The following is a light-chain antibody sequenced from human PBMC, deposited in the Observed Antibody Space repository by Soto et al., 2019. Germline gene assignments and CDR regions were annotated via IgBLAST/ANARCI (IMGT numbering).Light chain of an antibody. CDR3: VLYMGSGTSV. V-gene: IGLV8-61*01. CDR1: SGSVSTSYY. Sequence: QTVVTQEPSLSVSPGRTVTLTCGLSSGSVSTSYYPSWYQQTPGQAPRTLIYNTNIRSSGVPDRFSGSILGNKAALTITGAQADDESDYYCVLYMGSGTSVFGGGTQLTVL. CDR2: NTN. J-gene: IGLJ2*01.